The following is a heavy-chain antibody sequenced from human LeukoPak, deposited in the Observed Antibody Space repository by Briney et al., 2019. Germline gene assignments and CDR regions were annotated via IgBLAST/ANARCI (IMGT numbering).Heavy chain of an antibody. V-gene: IGHV4-34*01. CDR2: INHSGST. CDR1: GGSFSGYY. Sequence: SETLSLTCAVYGGSFSGYYWSWIRQPPGKGLEWIGEINHSGSTNYNPSLKSRVTISVDTSKNQFSLKLSSVTAADTAVYYCARASTGTYSGSWFEKDYYYYGMDVWGQGTTVTVS. CDR3: ARASTGTYSGSWFEKDYYYYGMDV. J-gene: IGHJ6*02. D-gene: IGHD6-13*01.